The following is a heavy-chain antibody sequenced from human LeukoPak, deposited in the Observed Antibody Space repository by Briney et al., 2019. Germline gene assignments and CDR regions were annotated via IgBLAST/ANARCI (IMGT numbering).Heavy chain of an antibody. CDR2: ITAGGGNT. V-gene: IGHV3-23*01. CDR3: AKGAYGVGGALDY. Sequence: PGGSLRLSCAASGFIFRTYGMNWVREAPGKRLEYVSGITAGGGNTYYADSLKGRFTISGDDSKYTVFLQMNSLRVEDTAVYYCAKGAYGVGGALDYWGRGSLVTVSS. J-gene: IGHJ4*02. CDR1: GFIFRTYG. D-gene: IGHD2-21*01.